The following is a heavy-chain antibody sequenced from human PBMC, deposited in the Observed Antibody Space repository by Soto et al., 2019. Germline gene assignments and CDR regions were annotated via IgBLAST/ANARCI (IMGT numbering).Heavy chain of an antibody. V-gene: IGHV3-30*18. Sequence: GGSLRLSCAASGFSFSTYGMHWVRQAPGKGLEWVAIISYDGSNKYYADSVKGRFTISRDNSKNTLFLEVNNLRGEDTAVYYCAKDRYYDTGMDVWGQGTTVTV. CDR1: GFSFSTYG. CDR3: AKDRYYDTGMDV. D-gene: IGHD3-22*01. CDR2: ISYDGSNK. J-gene: IGHJ6*02.